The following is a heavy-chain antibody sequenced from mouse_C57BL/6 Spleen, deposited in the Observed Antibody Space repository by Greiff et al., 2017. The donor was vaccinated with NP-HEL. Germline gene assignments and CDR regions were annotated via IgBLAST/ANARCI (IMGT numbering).Heavy chain of an antibody. CDR3: TRSHYDQHFDY. V-gene: IGHV1-15*01. D-gene: IGHD2-4*01. CDR2: IDPETGGT. Sequence: QVQLQQSGAELVRPGASVTLSCKASGYTFTDYEMHWVKQTPVHGLEWIGAIDPETGGTAYNQKFKGKAILTADKSSSTAYMELRSLTSEDSAVYYCTRSHYDQHFDYWGQGTTLTVSS. CDR1: GYTFTDYE. J-gene: IGHJ2*01.